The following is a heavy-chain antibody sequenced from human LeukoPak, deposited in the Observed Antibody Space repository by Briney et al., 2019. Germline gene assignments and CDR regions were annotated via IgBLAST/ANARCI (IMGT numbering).Heavy chain of an antibody. CDR2: IWYDGSNK. CDR3: ARGTPSTYYDFWSGYYNKGNYYYYGMDV. D-gene: IGHD3-3*01. Sequence: GGSLRLSCAASGFTFSSYDMHWVRQAPGKGLEWVAVIWYDGSNKYYADSVKGRFTISRDNSKNTLYLQMNSLRAEDTAVYYCARGTPSTYYDFWSGYYNKGNYYYYGMDVWGQGTTVTVSS. CDR1: GFTFSSYD. J-gene: IGHJ6*02. V-gene: IGHV3-33*01.